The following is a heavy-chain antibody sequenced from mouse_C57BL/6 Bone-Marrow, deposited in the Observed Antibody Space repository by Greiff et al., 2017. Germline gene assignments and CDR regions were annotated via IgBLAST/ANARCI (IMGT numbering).Heavy chain of an antibody. J-gene: IGHJ4*01. CDR2: IHPSDSDT. Sequence: QVQLQQPGAELVKPGASVKVSCKASGYTFTSYWMHWVKQMPGPALAWIGRIHPSDSDTNYNQQFKGKATLTVDKSSSTAYMQLSSLTSEDSAVYYCAINNSNYGFYAMDYWGQGTSVTVSS. V-gene: IGHV1-74*01. CDR1: GYTFTSYW. D-gene: IGHD2-5*01. CDR3: AINNSNYGFYAMDY.